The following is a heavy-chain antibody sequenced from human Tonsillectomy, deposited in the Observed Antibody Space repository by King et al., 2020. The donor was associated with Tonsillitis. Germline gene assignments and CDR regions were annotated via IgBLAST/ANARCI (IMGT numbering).Heavy chain of an antibody. D-gene: IGHD6-19*01. CDR2: ISGSGGST. CDR1: GFTFSSYA. Sequence: VQLVESGGGLVQPGGSLRLSCAASGFTFSSYAMSWVRQAPGKGLEWVSAISGSGGSTYYADSVKGRFTISRDNSKNTLYLQMNSLGAEDTAVYYCAKADSSGWSPGEYFQHWGQGTLVTVSS. V-gene: IGHV3-23*04. J-gene: IGHJ1*01. CDR3: AKADSSGWSPGEYFQH.